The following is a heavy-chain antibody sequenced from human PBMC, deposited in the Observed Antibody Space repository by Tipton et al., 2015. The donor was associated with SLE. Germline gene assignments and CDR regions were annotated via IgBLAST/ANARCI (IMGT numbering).Heavy chain of an antibody. CDR3: ARTATSFAVGWLFDL. V-gene: IGHV4-59*01. D-gene: IGHD6-19*01. J-gene: IGHJ2*01. CDR1: GGSISNYY. Sequence: TLSLTCTVSGGSISNYYWSWIRQPPGKGLEWIGYIYYSGSTNYNPSLKSRVTISVDTSKNQFSLKLSSVTAADTALYYCARTATSFAVGWLFDLWGRGTLVTVPS. CDR2: IYYSGST.